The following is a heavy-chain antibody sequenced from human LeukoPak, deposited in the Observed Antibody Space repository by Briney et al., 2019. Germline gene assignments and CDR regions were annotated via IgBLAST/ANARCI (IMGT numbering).Heavy chain of an antibody. CDR3: ARELLRDDAFDI. CDR1: GFTFSDDY. J-gene: IGHJ3*02. V-gene: IGHV3-72*01. D-gene: IGHD1-26*01. Sequence: GGSLRLSCAASGFTFSDDYMDGVRQAPGKGREWVGRTRNKANSYTTEYAASVKGRFTISRDDSKNSLYLQMNSLKTDDTAVYYCARELLRDDAFDIWGQGTMVTVSS. CDR2: TRNKANSYTT.